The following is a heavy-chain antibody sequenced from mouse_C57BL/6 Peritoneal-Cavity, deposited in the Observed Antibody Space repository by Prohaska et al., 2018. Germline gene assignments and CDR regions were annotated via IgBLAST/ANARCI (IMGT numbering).Heavy chain of an antibody. V-gene: IGHV5-17*01. CDR1: GFTFSDYG. J-gene: IGHJ3*01. D-gene: IGHD4-1*01. Sequence: EVQLVASGGGLVKPGGSLKLSCAASGFTFSDYGMHWVRQAPEKGLEWVAYIISGRSTIYYAEKVKGRFTITRDNAKITLCMKMTRMRSEGKGMYYCARVHGSAWEAYWGQGTLVTVSA. CDR3: ARVHGSAWEAY. CDR2: IISGRSTI.